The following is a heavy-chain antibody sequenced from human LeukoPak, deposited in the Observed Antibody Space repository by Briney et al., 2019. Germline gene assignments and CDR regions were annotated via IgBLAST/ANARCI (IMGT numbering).Heavy chain of an antibody. CDR3: ARAWQWLPLDY. J-gene: IGHJ4*02. Sequence: PSETLSLTCTVSGGSISSGSYYWTWIRRAAGKGLEWTGRIYTTGSTNYSPSLKSRVTISVDTSKNQFSLKLSSVTAADTAVYYCARAWQWLPLDYWGQGTLVTVSS. CDR1: GGSISSGSYY. V-gene: IGHV4-61*02. D-gene: IGHD5-24*01. CDR2: IYTTGST.